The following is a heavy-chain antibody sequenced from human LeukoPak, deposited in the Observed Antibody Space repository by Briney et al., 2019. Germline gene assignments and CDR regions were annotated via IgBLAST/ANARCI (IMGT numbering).Heavy chain of an antibody. CDR2: ISSSNSYI. J-gene: IGHJ4*02. CDR3: AKGSVAATYKFDC. V-gene: IGHV3-21*04. D-gene: IGHD6-19*01. Sequence: GGSLRLSCAASGFTFSSYNMNWVRQAPGKGLEWVSSISSSNSYIYYTDSVKGRFTISRDNSKNTLYLQMDSLGAEDTAVYFCAKGSVAATYKFDCWGQGTLVTVSS. CDR1: GFTFSSYN.